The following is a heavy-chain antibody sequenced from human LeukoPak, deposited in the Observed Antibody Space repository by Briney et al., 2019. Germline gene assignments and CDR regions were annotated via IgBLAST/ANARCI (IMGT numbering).Heavy chain of an antibody. CDR3: ARIEWATEGWFDP. CDR2: IIPIFGTA. D-gene: IGHD1-26*01. CDR1: GGTFSSYA. Sequence: ASVKVSCKASGGTFSSYAISWVRQAPGQGLEWMGGIIPIFGTANYAQKFQGRVTITADESTSTAYMELSSLRSDDTAVYYCARIEWATEGWFDPWGQGTLVTVSS. J-gene: IGHJ5*02. V-gene: IGHV1-69*13.